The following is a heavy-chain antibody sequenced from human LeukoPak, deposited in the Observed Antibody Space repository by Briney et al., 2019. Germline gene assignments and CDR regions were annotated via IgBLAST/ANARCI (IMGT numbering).Heavy chain of an antibody. V-gene: IGHV4-61*02. CDR1: GRSISSGSYY. CDR3: ARARGYCSSTSCYDTTVTTTQDYFDY. D-gene: IGHD2-2*01. CDR2: IYTSGST. Sequence: TSETLSLTCNVAGRSISSGSYYWSWIRQPAGKGLEWIGRIYTSGSTNYNPSLKSRVTISADTSKNQFSLKLSSVTAADTAVYYCARARGYCSSTSCYDTTVTTTQDYFDYWGQGTLVTVSS. J-gene: IGHJ4*02.